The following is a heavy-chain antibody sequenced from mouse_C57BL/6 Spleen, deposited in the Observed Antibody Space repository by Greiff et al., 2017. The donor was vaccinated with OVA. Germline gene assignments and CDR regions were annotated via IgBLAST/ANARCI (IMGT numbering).Heavy chain of an antibody. CDR1: GYTFTSYW. V-gene: IGHV1-50*01. D-gene: IGHD2-4*01. CDR3: ARSGDYDVAGFAY. CDR2: IDPSDSYT. Sequence: QVQLQQPGAELVKPGASVKLSCKASGYTFTSYWMQWVKQRPGQGLEWIGEIDPSDSYTNYNQKFTGKATLTVDTSSDAAYMQLSSLTSEESAVDYGARSGDYDVAGFAYWGQGTLVTVSA. J-gene: IGHJ3*01.